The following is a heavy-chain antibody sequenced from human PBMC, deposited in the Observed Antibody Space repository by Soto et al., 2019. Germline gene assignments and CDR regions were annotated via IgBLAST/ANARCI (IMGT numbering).Heavy chain of an antibody. J-gene: IGHJ3*01. V-gene: IGHV3-21*01. CDR1: GFTFSAYH. D-gene: IGHD2-15*01. Sequence: EVQLVESGGGLVMPGGSLRLSCAASGFTFSAYHMNWVRQAPGKGLEWVSTINPTSSHIYYADSVRGRFTISRVDCKNSVSLQMNSLRTEDAALYYCARGYCGGGGCYLRRDAFDVWGQGTMVTVSS. CDR3: ARGYCGGGGCYLRRDAFDV. CDR2: INPTSSHI.